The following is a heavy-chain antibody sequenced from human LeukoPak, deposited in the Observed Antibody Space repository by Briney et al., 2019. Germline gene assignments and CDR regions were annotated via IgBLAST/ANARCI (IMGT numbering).Heavy chain of an antibody. J-gene: IGHJ4*02. CDR1: GFTFSSYG. CDR2: ISGCGRST. CDR3: AKDRPTVYSSSWLHFLDS. V-gene: IGHV3-23*01. Sequence: GGTLRLSCAASGFTFSSYGMIWVRQAPGKGLEWVSGISGCGRSTYVADSVKGRFTVSRDNSKNTLYLQMNSLRADDTAVYYCAKDRPTVYSSSWLHFLDSWGQGTLVTVSS. D-gene: IGHD6-13*01.